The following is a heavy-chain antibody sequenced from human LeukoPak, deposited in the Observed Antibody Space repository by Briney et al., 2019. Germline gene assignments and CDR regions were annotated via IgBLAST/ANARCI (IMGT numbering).Heavy chain of an antibody. CDR3: ARDDLGGIGTIFDY. J-gene: IGHJ4*02. CDR1: GDSVSSNSAG. V-gene: IGHV6-1*01. Sequence: SQTLSLTCAISGDSVSSNSAGWSWIRQSPSRGLERLGRTYYRSKWYNDYGGSVKSRITINPDTSKNQFSLQLNSVTPEDTAIYYCARDDLGGIGTIFDYWGQGTLVTVSS. D-gene: IGHD1-7*01. CDR2: TYYRSKWYN.